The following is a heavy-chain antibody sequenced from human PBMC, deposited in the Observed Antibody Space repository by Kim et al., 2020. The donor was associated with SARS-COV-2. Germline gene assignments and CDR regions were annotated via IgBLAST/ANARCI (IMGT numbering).Heavy chain of an antibody. V-gene: IGHV1-58*01. Sequence: SVKVSCKASGFTFTSSAGQWVRQARGQRLEWRGWIVVGSGNTNYAQKFQERVTSTRDMSTSTAYMELSSLRSEDTAGYYCVADPLHSGYVPYYYGMDVWGQGTTVTVSS. CDR2: IVVGSGNT. J-gene: IGHJ6*02. D-gene: IGHD5-12*01. CDR3: VADPLHSGYVPYYYGMDV. CDR1: GFTFTSSA.